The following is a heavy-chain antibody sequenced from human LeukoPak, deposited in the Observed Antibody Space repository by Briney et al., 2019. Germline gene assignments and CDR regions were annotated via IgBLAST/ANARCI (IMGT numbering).Heavy chain of an antibody. J-gene: IGHJ6*03. CDR1: GGSISSYY. CDR2: IYYSGST. D-gene: IGHD2-15*01. Sequence: SETLSLTCTVSGGSISSYYWSWIRQPPGKGLEWIGYIYYSGSTNYNPSLKSRVTISLDTSKNQFSLKLSSVTAADTAVYYCARARDYCSGGSCYSGSFYYYYMDVWGKGTTVTVSS. V-gene: IGHV4-59*01. CDR3: ARARDYCSGGSCYSGSFYYYYMDV.